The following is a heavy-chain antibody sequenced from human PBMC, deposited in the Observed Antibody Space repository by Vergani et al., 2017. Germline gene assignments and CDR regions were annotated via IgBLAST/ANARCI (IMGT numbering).Heavy chain of an antibody. CDR1: GFTFSSYS. CDR3: ARDRYDGTSGWFDP. Sequence: EVQLVESGGGLVKPGGSLRLSCVASGFTFSSYSMNWVRQAPGKGLEWVSSISSSSSYIYYADSVKGRFTISRDNAKNSLYLQMHSLRAEDTAVYYCARDRYDGTSGWFDPWGEGSLVTVSS. J-gene: IGHJ5*02. D-gene: IGHD1-26*01. CDR2: ISSSSSYI. V-gene: IGHV3-21*01.